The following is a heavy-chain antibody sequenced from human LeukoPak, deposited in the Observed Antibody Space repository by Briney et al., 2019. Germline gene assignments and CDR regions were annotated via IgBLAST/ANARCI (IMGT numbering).Heavy chain of an antibody. CDR3: AKSVAETPYYFDY. D-gene: IGHD2-15*01. J-gene: IGHJ4*02. V-gene: IGHV3-21*04. CDR2: ISSSSSYI. Sequence: PGGSLRLSCAASGFTFSSYSMNWVRQAPGKGLGWVSSISSSSSYIYYADSVKGRFTISRDNSKNTLYLQMNSLRAEDAAVYYCAKSVAETPYYFDYWGQGTLVTVSS. CDR1: GFTFSSYS.